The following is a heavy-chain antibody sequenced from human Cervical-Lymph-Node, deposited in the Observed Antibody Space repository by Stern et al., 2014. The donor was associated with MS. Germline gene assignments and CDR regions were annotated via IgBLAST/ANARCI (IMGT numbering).Heavy chain of an antibody. CDR2: VIPNFGTA. Sequence: VQLGESGAEVKKPWNSVKVSCKASGGTFSSYAIRWGRHAPGQGLELVAGVIPNFGTANYAQKVQGRVTITADESTSTAYMELSSLRSEDTAVYYCAREGVVVAATYYYYGIDVWGQGTTVTVSS. J-gene: IGHJ6*02. D-gene: IGHD2-15*01. V-gene: IGHV1-69*01. CDR3: AREGVVVAATYYYYGIDV. CDR1: GGTFSSYA.